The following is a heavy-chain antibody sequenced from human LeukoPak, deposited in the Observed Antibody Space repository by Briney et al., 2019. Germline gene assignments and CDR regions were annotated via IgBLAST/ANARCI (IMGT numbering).Heavy chain of an antibody. Sequence: SETLSLTCTVSGCSITSSSNHWGWIRQPPGKGLEWIGSIYYSGNTYYNPSLESRVIMFVDTSKNQFSLKLSSLTAADTAVYYCARHGVVTVFRPTNWLDPWGQGTLVTVSS. CDR3: ARHGVVTVFRPTNWLDP. D-gene: IGHD2-21*02. CDR2: IYYSGNT. CDR1: GCSITSSSNH. V-gene: IGHV4-39*01. J-gene: IGHJ5*02.